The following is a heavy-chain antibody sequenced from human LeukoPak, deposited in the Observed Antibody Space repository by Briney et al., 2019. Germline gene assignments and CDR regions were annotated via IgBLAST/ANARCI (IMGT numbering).Heavy chain of an antibody. J-gene: IGHJ4*02. CDR3: ARGLGSTGIAVAGTHFDY. CDR1: GYTFTSYY. V-gene: IGHV1-46*01. CDR2: INPSGGST. D-gene: IGHD6-19*01. Sequence: GASVKVSCKASGYTFTSYYMHWVRQAPGQGLEWMGIINPSGGSTSYAQKFQGRVTMTRDTSTSTAYMELSSLRSEDTAVYYCARGLGSTGIAVAGTHFDYWGQGTLVTVSS.